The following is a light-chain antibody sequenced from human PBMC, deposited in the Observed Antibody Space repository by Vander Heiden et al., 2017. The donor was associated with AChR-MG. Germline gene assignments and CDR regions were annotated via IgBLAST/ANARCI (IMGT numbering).Light chain of an antibody. V-gene: IGLV1-44*01. CDR3: TTWDDSLNGVV. CDR1: SHNIGHNT. Sequence: QSVLTQPPSASGTPGPRVTIPCSGSSHNIGHNTVNWYTPLPGTAPKLLIYYDDERPSGVPDRFSGSKSGTSASLAISGLQSEDEADYYCTTWDDSLNGVVFGGGTKLTVL. J-gene: IGLJ2*01. CDR2: YDD.